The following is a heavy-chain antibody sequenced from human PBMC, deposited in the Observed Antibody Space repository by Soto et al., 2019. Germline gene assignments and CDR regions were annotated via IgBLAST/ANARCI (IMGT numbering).Heavy chain of an antibody. Sequence: QVQLVQSGAEVKKPGSSVKVSCKAAGGTFSSYAISWVRHAPGQGLAWMGGVIPIFGTANYAQKFQGRDTMAADKSTSTAYMGLSSLRSEDTGVYYCARVSDDGIAARLIGLDVWGPGTTVNVSS. D-gene: IGHD6-6*01. V-gene: IGHV1-69*06. CDR1: GGTFSSYA. J-gene: IGHJ6*02. CDR3: ARVSDDGIAARLIGLDV. CDR2: VIPIFGTA.